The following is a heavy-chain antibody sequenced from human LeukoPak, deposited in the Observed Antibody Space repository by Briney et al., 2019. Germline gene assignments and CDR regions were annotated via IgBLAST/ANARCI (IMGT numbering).Heavy chain of an antibody. V-gene: IGHV3-48*03. Sequence: GGSLRLSCAASGFTFNSYELNWVRQAPGKGLEWVSYISNSGSTIYYADSVKGRLTISRDNAKNSLYLQLNSLRAEDTAIYYCAGKLVGLTGRIFWGQGTLVTVSS. CDR2: ISNSGSTI. D-gene: IGHD1-26*01. J-gene: IGHJ4*02. CDR3: AGKLVGLTGRIF. CDR1: GFTFNSYE.